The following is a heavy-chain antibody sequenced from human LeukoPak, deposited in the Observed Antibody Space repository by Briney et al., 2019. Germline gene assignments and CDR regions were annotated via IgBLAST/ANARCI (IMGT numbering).Heavy chain of an antibody. V-gene: IGHV3-33*06. Sequence: PGGSLRLSCAASGFTFSSYGMLWVRQAPGKGLEWVAVIWYDGSNKYYADTVKGRFTISRDNSKNTLYLQMNSLRAEDTAVYYCAKIGGELSCDYWGQGTLVTVSS. CDR1: GFTFSSYG. CDR2: IWYDGSNK. CDR3: AKIGGELSCDY. D-gene: IGHD3-16*02. J-gene: IGHJ4*02.